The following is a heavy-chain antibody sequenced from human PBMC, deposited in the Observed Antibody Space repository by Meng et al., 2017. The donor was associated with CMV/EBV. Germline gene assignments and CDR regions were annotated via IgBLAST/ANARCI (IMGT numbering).Heavy chain of an antibody. CDR3: ARFRWSPAWGAFDY. J-gene: IGHJ4*02. D-gene: IGHD3-16*01. CDR1: GGYFSGYY. CDR2: INHSGST. V-gene: IGHV4-34*01. Sequence: CAVYGGYFSGYYWSWIRQPPGKGLEWIGEINHSGSTNYNPSLKSRVTISVDTSKNQFSLKLSSVTAADTAVYYCARFRWSPAWGAFDYWGQGTLVTVSS.